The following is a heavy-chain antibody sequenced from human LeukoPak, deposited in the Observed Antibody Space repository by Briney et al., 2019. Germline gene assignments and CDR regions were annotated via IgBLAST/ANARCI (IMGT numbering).Heavy chain of an antibody. D-gene: IGHD2-21*02. V-gene: IGHV3-23*01. CDR1: GFTFSSYA. CDR2: ISASGGRA. J-gene: IGHJ3*02. Sequence: GGSLRLSCAASGFTFSSYAMSWVRQAPGKGPEWGSGISASGGRAYYADFVKGRFTISRDDSKNTLYLQRNGLTVEATPVYSCAKGPHGDCVGGFDMWGQGEMVTVSS. CDR3: AKGPHGDCVGGFDM.